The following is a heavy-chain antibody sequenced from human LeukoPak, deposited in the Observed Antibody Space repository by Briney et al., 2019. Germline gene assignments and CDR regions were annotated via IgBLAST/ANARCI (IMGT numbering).Heavy chain of an antibody. CDR2: INHSGST. CDR1: GGSFSGYY. CDR3: ARGGGLDV. J-gene: IGHJ6*02. Sequence: SETLSLTCAVYGGSFSGYYWSWIRQPPGKGLEWIGEINHSGSTNYNPSLKSRVTISVDTSKNQFSLKLSSVTAADTAVYYCARGGGLDVWGQGATVTVSS. V-gene: IGHV4-34*01.